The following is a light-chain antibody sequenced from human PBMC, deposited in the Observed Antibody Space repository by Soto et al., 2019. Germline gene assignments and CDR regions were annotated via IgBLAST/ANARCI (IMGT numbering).Light chain of an antibody. CDR1: QVISSY. Sequence: DVQLTQSPSFLYASVGDRVTITCRASQVISSYLAWYQQKPGKAPNLLIYAASTLQSGVPSRFSGSRSGTEFTLTISSLQPDDFATYYCQHYNSYSEAFGQGTKVDIK. V-gene: IGKV1-9*01. J-gene: IGKJ1*01. CDR2: AAS. CDR3: QHYNSYSEA.